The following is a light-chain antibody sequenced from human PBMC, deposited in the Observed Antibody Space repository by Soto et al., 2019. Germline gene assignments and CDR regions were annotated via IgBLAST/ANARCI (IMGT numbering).Light chain of an antibody. CDR1: QGISSY. J-gene: IGKJ4*01. Sequence: DIQLTQSPSFLSASVGDRVTITCRASQGISSYLAWYQQKPGKAPKLLIYVASTLQSGVPSRFSGSGSGTEFTLTIGSLQPEDFATYYCHQLKSYPSLTFGGGTKVDIK. V-gene: IGKV1-9*01. CDR2: VAS. CDR3: HQLKSYPSLT.